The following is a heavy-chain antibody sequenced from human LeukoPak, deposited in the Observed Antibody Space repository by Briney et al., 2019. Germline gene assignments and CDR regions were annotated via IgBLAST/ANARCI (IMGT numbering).Heavy chain of an antibody. Sequence: ASVKVSCKASGYTFTAFYIHWVRQAPGQGLEWMGWIDPNSGGPNYAQKFQGRVTMTRDTSISTAYMELSSLRSEDTAVYYCARWQQLVTGIDYWGQGTLVTVSS. J-gene: IGHJ4*02. CDR2: IDPNSGGP. V-gene: IGHV1-2*02. CDR1: GYTFTAFY. D-gene: IGHD6-13*01. CDR3: ARWQQLVTGIDY.